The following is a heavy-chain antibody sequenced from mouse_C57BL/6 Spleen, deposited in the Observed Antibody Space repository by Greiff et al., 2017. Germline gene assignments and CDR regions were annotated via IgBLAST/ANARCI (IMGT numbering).Heavy chain of an antibody. CDR3: ARYSNDRLDY. CDR2: INPYNGGT. CDR1: GYTFTDYY. V-gene: IGHV1-19*01. J-gene: IGHJ2*01. Sequence: EVQLQQSGPVLVKPGASVKMSCQASGYTFTDYYLNWVKQSHGKSLEWIGVINPYNGGTSYKQKLKGKATLTVDTSASTAYMELNSLTSEDSAVYYCARYSNDRLDYWGQGTTLTVSS. D-gene: IGHD2-12*01.